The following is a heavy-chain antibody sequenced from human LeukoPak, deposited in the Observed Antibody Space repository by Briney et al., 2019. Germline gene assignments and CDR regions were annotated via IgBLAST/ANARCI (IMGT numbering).Heavy chain of an antibody. J-gene: IGHJ5*02. Sequence: SEILSLTCAVYGGSFSGYYWSWIRQPPGKGLEWIGEINHSGSTNYNLSLKSRVTISVDMSKNQFSLKLSSVTAADTAVYYCGYCSGGGCPTGFDPWGQGTLVTVSS. CDR2: INHSGST. D-gene: IGHD2-15*01. CDR3: GYCSGGGCPTGFDP. V-gene: IGHV4-34*01. CDR1: GGSFSGYY.